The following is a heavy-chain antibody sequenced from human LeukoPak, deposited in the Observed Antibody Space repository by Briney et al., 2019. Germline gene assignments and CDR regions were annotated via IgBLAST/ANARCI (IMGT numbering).Heavy chain of an antibody. CDR1: GYTFTSYG. CDR3: ARGDYGDNDYYFDY. Sequence: LGASVKVSCKASGYTFTSYGISWERQAPGQGLEWMGWISAYNGNTNYAQKLQGRVTMTTDTSTSTAYMELRSLRSDDTAVYYCARGDYGDNDYYFDYWGQGTLVTVSS. V-gene: IGHV1-18*01. D-gene: IGHD4-17*01. J-gene: IGHJ4*02. CDR2: ISAYNGNT.